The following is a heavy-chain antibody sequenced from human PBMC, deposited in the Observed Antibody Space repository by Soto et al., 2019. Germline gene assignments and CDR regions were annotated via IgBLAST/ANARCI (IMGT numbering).Heavy chain of an antibody. V-gene: IGHV1-69*13. CDR1: GGTFSSYA. CDR2: IIPIFGTA. CDR3: ARGSVLRFRGMQIYGMDV. J-gene: IGHJ6*02. D-gene: IGHD3-10*01. Sequence: GASVKVSCKASGGTFSSYAISWVRQAPGQGLEWMGGIIPIFGTANYAQKFQGRVTITADESTSTAYMELSSLRSEDTAVYYCARGSVLRFRGMQIYGMDVWGQGTTVTVSS.